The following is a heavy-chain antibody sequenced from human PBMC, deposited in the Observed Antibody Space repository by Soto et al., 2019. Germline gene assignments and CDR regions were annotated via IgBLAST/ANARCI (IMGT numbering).Heavy chain of an antibody. J-gene: IGHJ4*02. Sequence: GGSLRLSCAASGFTFSAYGMHWVRQARGNGLEWVAVISYDGSKKYYVDSVKGRVTISRDNSKNTLYLQMNSLTAEDTAVYYCAKDYEDCSRSWPADWGQGTVVTVSS. CDR2: ISYDGSKK. D-gene: IGHD6-13*01. CDR1: GFTFSAYG. V-gene: IGHV3-30*18. CDR3: AKDYEDCSRSWPAD.